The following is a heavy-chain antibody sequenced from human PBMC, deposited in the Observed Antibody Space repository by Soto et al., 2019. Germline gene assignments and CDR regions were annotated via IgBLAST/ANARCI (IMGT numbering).Heavy chain of an antibody. D-gene: IGHD5-18*01. CDR3: AGPGYSSQDY. J-gene: IGHJ4*02. CDR1: GFDFSTFP. Sequence: PGGSLRLSCAATGFDFSTFPLSWVRQPPGKGLEWLSAISATGGDTDYADSVKGRFTISRDNSRNTLYLQLSSLRADDTAVYYCAGPGYSSQDYWGQGTLVTAPQ. V-gene: IGHV3-23*01. CDR2: ISATGGDT.